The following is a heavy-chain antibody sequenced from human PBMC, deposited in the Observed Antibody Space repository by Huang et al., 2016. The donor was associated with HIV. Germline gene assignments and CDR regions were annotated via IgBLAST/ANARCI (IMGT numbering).Heavy chain of an antibody. CDR1: GYTFFTYS. J-gene: IGHJ5*02. CDR2: VSTYNGHT. V-gene: IGHV1-18*01. CDR3: ARFRGPQVTLNWLDP. D-gene: IGHD3-10*01. Sequence: QVQLVQSGPEMKKPGASVNVSCKASGYTFFTYSISWVRQAPGPGLEWMGWVSTYNGHTNDAQKFQGRLTLTTDVSTSSAYMELKNLRSDDTAVYYCARFRGPQVTLNWLDPWGQGTLVTVSS.